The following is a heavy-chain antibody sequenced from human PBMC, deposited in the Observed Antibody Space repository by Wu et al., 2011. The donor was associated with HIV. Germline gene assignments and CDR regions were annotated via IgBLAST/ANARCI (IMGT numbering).Heavy chain of an antibody. CDR2: ISAYNGDT. D-gene: IGHD3-3*01. Sequence: QVQLVQSGAEVKKPWGSVKVSCKASAYTFTSYGISWVRQAPGQGLEWMGWISAYNGDTNYAEKFQGRVTMTTDTSTSTAYMELRSLRSDDTAVYYCARGRLDYDFWSGPSTNWFDPWGQGTLVTVSS. V-gene: IGHV1-18*04. CDR1: AYTFTSYG. CDR3: ARGRLDYDFWSGPSTNWFDP. J-gene: IGHJ5*02.